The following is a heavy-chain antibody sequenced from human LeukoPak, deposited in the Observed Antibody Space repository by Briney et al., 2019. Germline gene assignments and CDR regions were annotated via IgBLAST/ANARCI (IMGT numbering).Heavy chain of an antibody. CDR3: ARDQEDSTGYYSF. Sequence: GGSLRLSCAASGFTFSSYGMHWVRQAPGKGLEWVAFIRYDGNNKYYADSVKGRFTISRDNSKNTLYLQVNSLRAGDTAVYYCARDQEDSTGYYSFWGQGTLVTVSS. CDR1: GFTFSSYG. J-gene: IGHJ4*02. CDR2: IRYDGNNK. V-gene: IGHV3-30*02. D-gene: IGHD3-22*01.